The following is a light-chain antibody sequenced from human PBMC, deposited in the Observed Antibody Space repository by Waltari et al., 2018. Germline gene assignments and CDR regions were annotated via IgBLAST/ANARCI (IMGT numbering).Light chain of an antibody. CDR3: QQYNSYSRWT. J-gene: IGKJ1*01. V-gene: IGKV1-5*03. CDR1: QSISSW. Sequence: DIQMTQYPSTLSASVGDRVTITCRASQSISSWLAWYQQKPGKAPKLLIYKASSLESGVPSRFSGSGSGTEFTLTISSLQPDDFATYYCQQYNSYSRWTFGQGTKVEIK. CDR2: KAS.